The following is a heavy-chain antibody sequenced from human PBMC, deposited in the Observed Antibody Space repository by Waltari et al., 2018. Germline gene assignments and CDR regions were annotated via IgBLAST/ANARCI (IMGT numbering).Heavy chain of an antibody. J-gene: IGHJ4*02. V-gene: IGHV4-38-2*02. D-gene: IGHD3-9*01. CDR2: ISDSGTT. Sequence: QMQESGPGLVKPSETLSLMCSVSDFSISSGFYWGWPRQSPGKGLGWIGSISDSGTTSYNPSLQSRVTISKGTSKKQFSLKRGSVTAADTAVFYCAREAGSGIDWYHDYWGQGILVTVSS. CDR3: AREAGSGIDWYHDY. CDR1: DFSISSGFY.